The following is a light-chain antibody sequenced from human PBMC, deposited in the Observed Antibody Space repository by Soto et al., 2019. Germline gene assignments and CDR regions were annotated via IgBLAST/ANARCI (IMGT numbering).Light chain of an antibody. CDR2: DAS. CDR3: QQRSNWQLT. J-gene: IGKJ4*01. Sequence: EIVLTQSPATLSLSPGERATLSCRASQSVSSYLAWYQQKPGQAPRLLIYDASNRATGIPARFSGSGSGTDFPLTISSLEPEDFAVYYCQQRSNWQLTCGGGTTVDTK. V-gene: IGKV3-11*01. CDR1: QSVSSY.